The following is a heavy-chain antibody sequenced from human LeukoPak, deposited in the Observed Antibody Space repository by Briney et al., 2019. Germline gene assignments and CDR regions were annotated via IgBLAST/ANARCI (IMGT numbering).Heavy chain of an antibody. V-gene: IGHV3-48*02. CDR3: ARDVRSYAYSGSYYYLDY. J-gene: IGHJ4*02. CDR2: ISSTI. CDR1: GFTFSSYA. D-gene: IGHD1-26*01. Sequence: PGGSLRLSCAASGFTFSSYAMSWVRQAPGKGLEWVSYISSTIYYADSVKGRFTISRDNAKNSLYLQMNSLRDEDTAVYYCARDVRSYAYSGSYYYLDYWGQGTLVTVSS.